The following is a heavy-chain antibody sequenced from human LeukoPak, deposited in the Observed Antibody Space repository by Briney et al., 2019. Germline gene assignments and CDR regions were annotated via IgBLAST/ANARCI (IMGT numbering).Heavy chain of an antibody. J-gene: IGHJ6*02. CDR3: ARGLGPITIFGVYGMDV. CDR1: GYTFTSYD. V-gene: IGHV1-8*01. Sequence: WASVKVSCKASGYTFTSYDINWVRQATGQGLEWMGWMNPNSGNTGYAQKFQGRVTMTRNTSISTAYMELSSLRSEDTAAYYCARGLGPITIFGVYGMDVWGQGTTVTVSS. CDR2: MNPNSGNT. D-gene: IGHD3-3*01.